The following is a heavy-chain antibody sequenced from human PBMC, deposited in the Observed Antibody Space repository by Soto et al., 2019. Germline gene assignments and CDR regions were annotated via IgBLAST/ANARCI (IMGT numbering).Heavy chain of an antibody. J-gene: IGHJ6*02. Sequence: PGGSLRPSCAASGFTFSNYTLNWVRQAPGKGLEWVSIISRTSNHIYYADSVKGRFTVSRDNAENSLYLQMNSLRAEDTAVYYCAKDRGRGSPVSGGMDVWGQGTTVTVSS. CDR3: AKDRGRGSPVSGGMDV. D-gene: IGHD3-10*01. V-gene: IGHV3-21*01. CDR1: GFTFSNYT. CDR2: ISRTSNHI.